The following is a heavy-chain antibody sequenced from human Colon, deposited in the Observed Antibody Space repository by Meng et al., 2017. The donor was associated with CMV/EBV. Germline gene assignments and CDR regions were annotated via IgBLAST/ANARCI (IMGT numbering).Heavy chain of an antibody. CDR1: DGSVNGEDEY. D-gene: IGHD2-2*01. J-gene: IGHJ5*02. CDR2: IHYTGNT. Sequence: VYDGSVNGEDEYWNWLRQPPGKGVEWIGYIHYTGNTNHNPSLKSRVTMSIDTSKNQFSLTLFSVTAADTAVYYCARDVMLPAPFFDPWGQGTLVTVSS. V-gene: IGHV4-61*08. CDR3: ARDVMLPAPFFDP.